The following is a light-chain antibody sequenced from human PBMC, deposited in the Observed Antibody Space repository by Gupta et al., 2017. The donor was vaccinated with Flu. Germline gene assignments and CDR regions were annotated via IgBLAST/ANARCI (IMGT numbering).Light chain of an antibody. Sequence: QSALTQRASVSGSPGQSITISCTGTSSDVGAYNYVSWYQQHPGKAPKLMIYEVDNRPSGVSNRFSGSKSGNTASLTIYGLQAEDEADYYCTSYTGSSSLLYVFGPGTKVTVL. J-gene: IGLJ1*01. CDR1: SSDVGAYNY. CDR3: TSYTGSSSLLYV. V-gene: IGLV2-14*01. CDR2: EVD.